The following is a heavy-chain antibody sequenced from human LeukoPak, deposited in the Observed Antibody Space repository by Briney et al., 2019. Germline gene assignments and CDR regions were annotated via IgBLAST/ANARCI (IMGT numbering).Heavy chain of an antibody. CDR1: GFTFSSYS. CDR2: IKQDGSEK. CDR3: ARDGTYYDFWSGYSGFDY. V-gene: IGHV3-7*01. J-gene: IGHJ4*02. D-gene: IGHD3-3*01. Sequence: GGSLRLSCAASGFTFSSYSMNWVRQAPGKGLEWVANIKQDGSEKYYVDSVKGRFTISRDNAKHSLYLQMNSLRVEDTAVYYCARDGTYYDFWSGYSGFDYWGQGTLVTVSS.